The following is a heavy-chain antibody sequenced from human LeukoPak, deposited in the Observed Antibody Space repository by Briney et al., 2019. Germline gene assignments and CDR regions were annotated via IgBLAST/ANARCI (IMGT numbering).Heavy chain of an antibody. CDR1: GGTFSSYA. CDR3: ARDHAAGFDYFDY. J-gene: IGHJ4*02. Sequence: ASVKVSCKASGGTFSSYAISWVRQAPGQGLEWMGGIIPIFGTANYAQKFQGRVTITTDESTSTAYMELSSLRSEDTAVYYCARDHAAGFDYFDYWGQGTLVTVSS. D-gene: IGHD2-15*01. V-gene: IGHV1-69*05. CDR2: IIPIFGTA.